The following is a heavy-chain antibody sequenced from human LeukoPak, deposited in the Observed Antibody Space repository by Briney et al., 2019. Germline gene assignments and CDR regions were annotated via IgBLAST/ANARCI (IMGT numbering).Heavy chain of an antibody. D-gene: IGHD6-13*01. J-gene: IGHJ6*03. Sequence: PSETLSLTCSVSGGSITSSSYYWGWIRQPPEKGLEWIGSIYYTGGTNYSPSLKSRVTMSVDTFKNQFSLKLSSVTAADTAVYYCARHPSSSWYPYYYMDVWGKGTTVTVSS. CDR1: GGSITSSSYY. CDR3: ARHPSSSWYPYYYMDV. V-gene: IGHV4-39*01. CDR2: IYYTGGT.